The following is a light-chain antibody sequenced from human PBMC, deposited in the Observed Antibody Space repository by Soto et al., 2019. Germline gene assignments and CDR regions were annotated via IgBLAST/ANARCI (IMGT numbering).Light chain of an antibody. CDR2: DVS. V-gene: IGLV2-14*01. J-gene: IGLJ2*01. CDR1: SSDVAGYNY. CDR3: SSQTSSSTVVI. Sequence: QSALTQPASVSGSPGQSITISCTGTSSDVAGYNYVSWYQQHPGKAPKLMIYDVSNRPSGVSNRFSGSKSGNTASLTISGLQAEDEADYYCSSQTSSSTVVIFGGGTKLTVL.